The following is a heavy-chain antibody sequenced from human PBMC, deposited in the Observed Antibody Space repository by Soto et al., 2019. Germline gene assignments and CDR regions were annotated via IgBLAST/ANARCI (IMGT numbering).Heavy chain of an antibody. CDR1: GYTFTNYI. CDR2: INPSGGRS. J-gene: IGHJ4*02. V-gene: IGHV1-46*01. D-gene: IGHD3-10*01. CDR3: ARGGVAH. Sequence: QVQLVQSGAEVKMPGASVKVSCKASGYTFTNYIIHWVRQAPGQGLEWMGIINPSGGRSTYAQKVQGRLTMTRDTSTGTVDMDLSSLRSEDTAVYYCARGGVAHWGQGTLVTVSS.